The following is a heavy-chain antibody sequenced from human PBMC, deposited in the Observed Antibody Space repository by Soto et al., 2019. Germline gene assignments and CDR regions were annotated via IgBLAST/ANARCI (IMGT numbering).Heavy chain of an antibody. CDR3: ARDRGDSSGWYYFDY. D-gene: IGHD6-19*01. Sequence: QVQLVQSGAEVKKPGSSVKVSCKASGGTFSSYAISWVRQAPGQGLEWMGGIIPIFGTANYAQKFQGRVTITADEYTRTAYMELSSLRSEDTAVYYCARDRGDSSGWYYFDYWGQGTLVTVSS. V-gene: IGHV1-69*01. CDR2: IIPIFGTA. CDR1: GGTFSSYA. J-gene: IGHJ4*02.